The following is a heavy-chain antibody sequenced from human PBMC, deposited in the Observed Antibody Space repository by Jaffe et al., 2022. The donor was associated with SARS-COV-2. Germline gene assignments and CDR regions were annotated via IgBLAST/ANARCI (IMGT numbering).Heavy chain of an antibody. J-gene: IGHJ5*02. D-gene: IGHD1-26*01. V-gene: IGHV3-66*02. Sequence: EVQLVESGGGLVQPGGSLRLSCAASGFTVSSNYMSWVRQAPGKGLEWVSVIYSGGSTYYADSVKGRFTISRDNSKNTLYLQMNSLRAEDTAVYYCARESNYGGNWFDPWGQGTLVTVSS. CDR1: GFTVSSNY. CDR3: ARESNYGGNWFDP. CDR2: IYSGGST.